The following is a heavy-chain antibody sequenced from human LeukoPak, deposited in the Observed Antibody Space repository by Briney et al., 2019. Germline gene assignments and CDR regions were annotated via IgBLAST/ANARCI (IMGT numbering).Heavy chain of an antibody. D-gene: IGHD3-10*01. CDR1: GFTFSTYW. V-gene: IGHV3-7*03. Sequence: GGSLRLSCAASGFTFSTYWMSWVRQAPGKRLEWVANIKRDGSEKSYLDSVKGRFTISRDNAKNSLYLQMTSLRAEDTAVYYCESDMVRGVITYYYGMDVWGQGTTVTVSS. CDR3: ESDMVRGVITYYYGMDV. J-gene: IGHJ6*02. CDR2: IKRDGSEK.